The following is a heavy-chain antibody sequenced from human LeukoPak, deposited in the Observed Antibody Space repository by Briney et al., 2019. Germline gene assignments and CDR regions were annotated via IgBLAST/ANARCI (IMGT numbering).Heavy chain of an antibody. CDR1: GFTFSSDW. J-gene: IGHJ3*02. V-gene: IGHV3-7*05. CDR2: IKHDGSEK. D-gene: IGHD3-22*01. CDR3: ARDRDLHDYYDSSGYIDAFDI. Sequence: GGSLRLSCAASGFTFSSDWMSWVRQAPGKGLEWVANIKHDGSEKYYVDSVKGRFTISRDNAKNSLYLQLNSLRAEDTAVYYCARDRDLHDYYDSSGYIDAFDIWGQGTMVTVSS.